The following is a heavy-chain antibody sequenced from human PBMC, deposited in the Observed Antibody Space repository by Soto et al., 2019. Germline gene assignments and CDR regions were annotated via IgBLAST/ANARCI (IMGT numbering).Heavy chain of an antibody. V-gene: IGHV3-30*03. Sequence: QVQLVEYGGGVVQPGRSLRLSCAVSGIVFSSYGMHWVRQAPGKGLEWVAVVSFDGSQEYYADSVRGRFTISRDNSKNTLFLQMTGLSAEDSAVYYCMTPGTSDNSDHWGQGTLVTVSS. J-gene: IGHJ4*02. CDR2: VSFDGSQE. D-gene: IGHD1-1*01. CDR1: GIVFSSYG. CDR3: MTPGTSDNSDH.